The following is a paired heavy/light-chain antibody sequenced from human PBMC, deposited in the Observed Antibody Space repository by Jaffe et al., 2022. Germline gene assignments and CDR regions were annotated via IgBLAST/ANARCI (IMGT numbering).Heavy chain of an antibody. J-gene: IGHJ6*03. CDR1: GFTFSSYA. CDR2: ISGSGGST. Sequence: EVQLLESGGGLVQPGGSLRLSCAASGFTFSSYAMSWVRQAPGKGLEWVSAISGSGGSTYYADSVKGRFTISRDNSKNTLYLQMNSLRAEDTAVYYCAKDSMKDFWSAPTPYYYYMDVWGKGTTVTVSS. D-gene: IGHD3-3*01. CDR3: AKDSMKDFWSAPTPYYYYMDV. V-gene: IGHV3-23*01.
Light chain of an antibody. V-gene: IGKV3-20*01. CDR2: GAS. CDR3: QQYGSSPPVYT. CDR1: QSVSSSY. Sequence: EIVLTQSPGTLSLSPGERATLSCRASQSVSSSYLAWYQQKPGQAPRLLIYGASSRATGIPDRFSGSGSGTDFTLTISRLEPEDFAVYYCQQYGSSPPVYTFGQGTKLEIK. J-gene: IGKJ2*01.